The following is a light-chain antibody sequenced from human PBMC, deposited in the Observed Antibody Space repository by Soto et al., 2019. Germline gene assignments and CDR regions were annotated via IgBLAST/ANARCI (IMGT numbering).Light chain of an antibody. CDR2: GAS. V-gene: IGKV3-15*01. CDR1: QSISGT. Sequence: EIVLTQSPATLAWPPGERATLSCRASQSISGTLAWYQQKPGQTPRLLIYGASTRATSFPARFSGSGSGTEFTLTISSLQPDDFGTYYCQQFSTCLLTFGRGTKVDIK. CDR3: QQFSTCLLT. J-gene: IGKJ4*01.